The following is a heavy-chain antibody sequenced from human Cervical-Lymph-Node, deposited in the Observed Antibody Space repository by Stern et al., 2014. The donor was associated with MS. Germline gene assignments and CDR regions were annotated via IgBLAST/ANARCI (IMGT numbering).Heavy chain of an antibody. CDR1: GFTFSADF. CDR3: ASEKCTSASCYLS. Sequence: VQLVESGGGLVKPGGSLRLSCAASGFTFSADFMTWIRQAPGKGLEWVSSISSSGSTVHYADSVKGRFTISRDNANNSLSLQMNSLRAEDTAVYYCASEKCTSASCYLSWGQGALVTVSS. J-gene: IGHJ4*02. D-gene: IGHD2-2*01. CDR2: ISSSGSTV. V-gene: IGHV3-11*01.